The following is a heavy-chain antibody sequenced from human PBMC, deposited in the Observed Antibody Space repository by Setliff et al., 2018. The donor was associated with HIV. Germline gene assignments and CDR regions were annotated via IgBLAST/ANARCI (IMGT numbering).Heavy chain of an antibody. CDR2: IIPILGIA. J-gene: IGHJ5*02. CDR3: ARQNRYYYGSGSFHNWFDP. D-gene: IGHD3-10*01. Sequence: SVKVSCKASGGTFSSYAISWVRQAPGQGLEWMGGIIPILGIANYAQKFQGRVTITADKSTSTAYMELSSLRSEDTAMYYCARQNRYYYGSGSFHNWFDPWGQGTLVTSPQ. V-gene: IGHV1-69*10. CDR1: GGTFSSYA.